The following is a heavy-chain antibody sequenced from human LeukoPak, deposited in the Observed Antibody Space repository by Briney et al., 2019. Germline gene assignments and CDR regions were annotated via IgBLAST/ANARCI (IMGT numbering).Heavy chain of an antibody. J-gene: IGHJ4*02. D-gene: IGHD2-21*01. V-gene: IGHV3-23*01. CDR2: ISGSGSST. CDR3: VRGDWYFES. Sequence: PGGSLRLSCAASGFTFSSFGMSWVRQAPGKGLEWVSGISGSGSSTFYAESVRGRFTISGDNAKKSLYLLMNSLRPQDTAVYFCVRGDWYFESWGQGTLVTVSS. CDR1: GFTFSSFG.